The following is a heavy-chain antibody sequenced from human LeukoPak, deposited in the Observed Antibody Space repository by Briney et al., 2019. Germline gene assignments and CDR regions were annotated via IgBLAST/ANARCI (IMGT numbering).Heavy chain of an antibody. V-gene: IGHV1-2*02. CDR3: ARGRRILWRDPNAGDFFDY. D-gene: IGHD2/OR15-2a*01. CDR1: GDTFRRYA. Sequence: ASVKVSCKASGDTFRRYAVSWVRQAPGQGLEWMGWVNPNSGDTDYAQKFQDRVIMTRDTSINTAYIELSSLRSDDTAVYYCARGRRILWRDPNAGDFFDYWGQGTLVIVSS. CDR2: VNPNSGDT. J-gene: IGHJ4*02.